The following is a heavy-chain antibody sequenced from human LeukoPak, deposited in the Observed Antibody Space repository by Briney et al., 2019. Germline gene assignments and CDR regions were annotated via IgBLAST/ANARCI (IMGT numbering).Heavy chain of an antibody. CDR2: INPNSGGT. J-gene: IGHJ4*02. CDR1: GYTFTGYY. CDR3: ARGLYYDSSGYYLFDY. V-gene: IGHV1-2*02. Sequence: ASVKVSRKASGYTFTGYYMHWERQAPGQGLEWMGWINPNSGGTNYAQKFQGRVTMTRDTSISTAYMELSRLRSDDTAVYYCARGLYYDSSGYYLFDYWGQGTLVTVSS. D-gene: IGHD3-22*01.